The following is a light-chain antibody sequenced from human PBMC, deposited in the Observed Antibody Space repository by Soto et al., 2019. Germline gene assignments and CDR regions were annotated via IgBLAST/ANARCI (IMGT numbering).Light chain of an antibody. Sequence: EVVLTQSPVTLSLSAVERATLSCMASQSFRGLLAWYQQKPGQAPRLLIYDAYNRATGIPPRFSGSGSGTDFTLTISSLEPEDSAVYYCQQRHMWPITFGQGTQLEIK. CDR3: QQRHMWPIT. CDR2: DAY. CDR1: QSFRGL. J-gene: IGKJ5*01. V-gene: IGKV3-11*01.